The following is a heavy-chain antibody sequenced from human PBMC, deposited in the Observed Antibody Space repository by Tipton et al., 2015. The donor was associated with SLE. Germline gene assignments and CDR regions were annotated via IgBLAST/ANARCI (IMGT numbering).Heavy chain of an antibody. CDR2: INHSGST. CDR1: GGSFSGYY. J-gene: IGHJ4*02. V-gene: IGHV4-34*01. D-gene: IGHD3-10*01. CDR3: ARGPGAFDY. Sequence: TLSLTCAVYGGSFSGYYWSWIRQPPGKGLEWIGEINHSGSTNYNPSLKSRVTISVDTSKNQFSLKLSSVTAADTAVYYCARGPGAFDYWGQGTLVTVSP.